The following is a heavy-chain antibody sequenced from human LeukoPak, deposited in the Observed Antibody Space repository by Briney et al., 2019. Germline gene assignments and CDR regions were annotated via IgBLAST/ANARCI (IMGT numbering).Heavy chain of an antibody. J-gene: IGHJ4*02. D-gene: IGHD6-13*01. CDR3: ARGRYSSSWYDY. V-gene: IGHV1-2*02. Sequence: ASVKVSCKASGYTFTGYYMHWVRQAPGQGLKWMGWINPNSGGTNYAQKFQGRVTMTRDTSISTAYMELSRLRSDDTAVYYCARGRYSSSWYDYWGQGTLVTVSS. CDR1: GYTFTGYY. CDR2: INPNSGGT.